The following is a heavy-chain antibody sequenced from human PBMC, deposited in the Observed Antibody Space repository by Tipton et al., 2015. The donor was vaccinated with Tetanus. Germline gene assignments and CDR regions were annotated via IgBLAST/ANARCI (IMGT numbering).Heavy chain of an antibody. CDR3: TRANHEFPKKGPFDS. CDR2: ISDSGLS. CDR1: GASLRSGDYN. V-gene: IGHV4-61*08. Sequence: GLVKPSETLSLTCSVSGASLRSGDYNWSWIRQPPGKGLEWLAYISDSGLSNSNYFLKSRITISRDTSRNQFSLELTSVTAADTAVYYCTRANHEFPKKGPFDSWGQGTLVIVS. D-gene: IGHD3-10*01. J-gene: IGHJ4*02.